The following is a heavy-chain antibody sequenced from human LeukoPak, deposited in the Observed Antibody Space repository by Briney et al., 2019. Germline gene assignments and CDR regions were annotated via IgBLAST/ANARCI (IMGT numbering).Heavy chain of an antibody. D-gene: IGHD2-21*02. CDR1: GYTFTGYY. Sequence: ASVKVSCKASGYTFTGYYMHWVRQAPGQGLEWMGRINPNSGGTNYAQKFQGRVTMTRDTSISTAYMGLSRLRSDDTAVYYCARDQKIVVVTAILDYWGQGTLVTVSS. V-gene: IGHV1-2*06. CDR3: ARDQKIVVVTAILDY. J-gene: IGHJ4*02. CDR2: INPNSGGT.